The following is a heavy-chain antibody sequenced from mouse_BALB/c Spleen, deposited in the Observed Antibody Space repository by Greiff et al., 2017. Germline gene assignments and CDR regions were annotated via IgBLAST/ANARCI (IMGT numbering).Heavy chain of an antibody. CDR2: INPSNGRT. D-gene: IGHD1-1*01. V-gene: IGHV1S81*02. J-gene: IGHJ4*01. Sequence: QVQLQQSGAELVKPGASVKLSCKASGYTFTSYWMHWVKLRPGQGFEWIGEINPSNGRTNYNEKFKSKATLTVDKSSSTAYMQLSSLTSEDSAVYYCARRSLRSYAMDYWGQGTSVTVSS. CDR3: ARRSLRSYAMDY. CDR1: GYTFTSYW.